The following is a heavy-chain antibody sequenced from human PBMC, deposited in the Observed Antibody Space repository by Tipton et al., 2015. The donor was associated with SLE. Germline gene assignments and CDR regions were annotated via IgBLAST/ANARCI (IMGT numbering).Heavy chain of an antibody. CDR3: ARGLGSRGDY. V-gene: IGHV4-34*01. CDR1: GGSFSGYY. J-gene: IGHJ4*02. D-gene: IGHD6-13*01. CDR2: INHSGST. Sequence: LRLSCAVYGGSFSGYYWSWIRQPPGKGLEWIGEINHSGSTNYNPSLKSRVTISVDTPKNHFSLKLSSVTAADTAVYYRARGLGSRGDYWGQGTLVTVSS.